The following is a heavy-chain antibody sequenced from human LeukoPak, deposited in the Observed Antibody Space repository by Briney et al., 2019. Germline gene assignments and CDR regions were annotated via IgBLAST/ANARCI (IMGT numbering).Heavy chain of an antibody. CDR2: INHSGST. CDR1: GGSFSGYY. V-gene: IGHV4-34*01. Sequence: ASETLSLTCAVYGGSFSGYYWSWIRQPPGKGLEWIGEINHSGSTNYNPSLKSRVTISVDTSKNQFSLKLSSVTAADTAVYYCARRLLYTFFGVVIAAGPGAFDIWGQGKMVTVFS. D-gene: IGHD3-3*01. CDR3: ARRLLYTFFGVVIAAGPGAFDI. J-gene: IGHJ3*02.